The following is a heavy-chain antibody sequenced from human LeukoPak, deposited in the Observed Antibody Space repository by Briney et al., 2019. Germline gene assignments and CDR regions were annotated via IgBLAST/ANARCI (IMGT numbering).Heavy chain of an antibody. V-gene: IGHV3-23*01. Sequence: GGSPRLSCAASGFTFSSYAMSWVRQAPGKGLEWVSAISGSGGGTYYADSVKGRFTISRDNSKNTLYLQMNSLRAEDTAVYYCAKEGALGYCSSTSCEDAFDIWGQGTMVTVSS. J-gene: IGHJ3*02. CDR1: GFTFSSYA. CDR2: ISGSGGGT. D-gene: IGHD2-2*01. CDR3: AKEGALGYCSSTSCEDAFDI.